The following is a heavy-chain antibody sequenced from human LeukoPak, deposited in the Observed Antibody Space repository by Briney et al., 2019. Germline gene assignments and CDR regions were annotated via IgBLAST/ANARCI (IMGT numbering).Heavy chain of an antibody. CDR1: GFTFSSYA. D-gene: IGHD5-18*01. J-gene: IGHJ5*02. CDR3: VKDRFGSFDP. V-gene: IGHV3-23*01. CDR2: ISPSASHR. Sequence: GGSLRLSCAASGFTFSSYAMSWVRQAPGKGLEWVAAISPSASHRYYADFVGGRFTISRDNSKNTLDLQMSSLRAEDTAVYYCVKDRFGSFDPWGQGTLVTVSS.